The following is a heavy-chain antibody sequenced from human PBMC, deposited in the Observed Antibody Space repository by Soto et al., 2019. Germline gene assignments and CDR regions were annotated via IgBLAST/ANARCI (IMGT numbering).Heavy chain of an antibody. Sequence: EVQLVESGGGSGQPGGSLRLSCAASGFTFSNYWIHWVRQAPGKGPVWVSRINGVGTYTNYADSVKGRFSISRDNAENTVYLQMNSLRAEDTAMYYCVRDFRSSDYWGQGTLVTVSS. CDR2: INGVGTYT. CDR3: VRDFRSSDY. D-gene: IGHD3-3*01. V-gene: IGHV3-74*01. CDR1: GFTFSNYW. J-gene: IGHJ4*02.